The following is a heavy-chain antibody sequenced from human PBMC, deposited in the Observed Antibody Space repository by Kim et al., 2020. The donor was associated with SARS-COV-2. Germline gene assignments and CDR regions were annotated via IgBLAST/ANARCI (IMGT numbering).Heavy chain of an antibody. J-gene: IGHJ2*01. D-gene: IGHD3-22*01. V-gene: IGHV4-59*01. CDR2: IYYSGST. CDR3: AGALIGSSGYYSPLWYFDL. CDR1: GGSISSYY. Sequence: SETLSLTCTVSGGSISSYYWSWIRQPPGKGLEWIGYIYYSGSTNYNPSLKSRVTISVDTSKNQFSLKLSSVTAADTAVYYCAGALIGSSGYYSPLWYFDLWGRGTLVTVSS.